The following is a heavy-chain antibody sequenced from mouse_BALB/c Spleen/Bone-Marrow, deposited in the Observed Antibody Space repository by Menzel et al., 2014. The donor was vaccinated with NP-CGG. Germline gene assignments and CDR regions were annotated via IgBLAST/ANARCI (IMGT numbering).Heavy chain of an antibody. V-gene: IGHV7-3*02. CDR2: IINKANGYTT. Sequence: EVKLMESGGGLVQPGGSLRLSCATSGFTFTDYYMSWVRQPPGKALEWLGFIINKANGYTTEYSASVKGRFTISRDNSQSILYLQMNTLRAEDSATYYCARYDVYYYFDYWGQGTTLTVSS. CDR3: ARYDVYYYFDY. D-gene: IGHD2-3*01. CDR1: GFTFTDYY. J-gene: IGHJ2*01.